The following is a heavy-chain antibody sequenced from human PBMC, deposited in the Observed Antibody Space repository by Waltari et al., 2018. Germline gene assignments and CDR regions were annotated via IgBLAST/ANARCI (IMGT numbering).Heavy chain of an antibody. CDR3: ARREHDYDYVGGSYRRVIDTFDI. V-gene: IGHV5-51*03. CDR2: IYVGDSET. Sequence: EVRLVQSGAEGKKPGESLKISCKGSGDKFSTYWIGWVRTMPGKGLEWRGIIYVGDSETRYSPSFRGQVTMSADKSITTAYLQWSSLKASDTAMYYCARREHDYDYVGGSYRRVIDTFDIWGQGTRVTVSS. D-gene: IGHD3-16*02. CDR1: GDKFSTYW. J-gene: IGHJ3*02.